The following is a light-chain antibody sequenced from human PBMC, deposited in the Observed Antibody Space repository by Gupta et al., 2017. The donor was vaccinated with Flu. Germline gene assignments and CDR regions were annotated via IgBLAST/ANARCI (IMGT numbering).Light chain of an antibody. CDR3: SSYTSHNTFV. J-gene: IGLJ1*01. CDR1: SSDVDNYQF. V-gene: IGLV2-14*03. CDR2: GVS. Sequence: SALTPPASASGSPGLSITISCTGASSDVDNYQFVSCLQQPPGKAPKLIIYGVSIRPSGVSSRFSGSKSGNTASLTISGLQAEDESDYYCSSYTSHNTFVFGTVTKVTVL.